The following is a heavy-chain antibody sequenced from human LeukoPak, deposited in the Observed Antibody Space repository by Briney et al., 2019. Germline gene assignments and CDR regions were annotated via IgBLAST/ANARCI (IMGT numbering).Heavy chain of an antibody. J-gene: IGHJ4*02. D-gene: IGHD5-18*01. V-gene: IGHV3-23*01. Sequence: YPGGSLRLSCAASGFTFSSYAMSWVRQAPGKGLEWVSAISGSGGSTYYADSVKGRFTISRDNSKNTLYLQMNSLRAEDTAVYYCAKVDSIQLWLPVYWGQGTLVTVSS. CDR3: AKVDSIQLWLPVY. CDR2: ISGSGGST. CDR1: GFTFSSYA.